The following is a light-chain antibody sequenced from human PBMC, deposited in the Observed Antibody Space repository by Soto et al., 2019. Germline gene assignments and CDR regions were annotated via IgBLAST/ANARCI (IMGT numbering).Light chain of an antibody. CDR2: GVS. CDR1: QRVSSN. V-gene: IGKV3-15*01. Sequence: LTQSPATLSVSPGERATLSCRASQRVSSNLAWYQQTPGRAPRLLIYGVSVRATGIPARFSGSGSGTEFTLTISSLQSEDFALYYCQVYNNWPPGLTFGGGTKVEI. CDR3: QVYNNWPPGLT. J-gene: IGKJ4*01.